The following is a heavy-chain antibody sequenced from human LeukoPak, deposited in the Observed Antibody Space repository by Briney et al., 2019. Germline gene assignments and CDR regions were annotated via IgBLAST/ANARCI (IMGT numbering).Heavy chain of an antibody. V-gene: IGHV3-30*01. CDR2: ISYDGSNK. CDR3: ARAFYDSSGYPGIFDY. D-gene: IGHD3-22*01. J-gene: IGHJ4*02. CDR1: GFTFSSYA. Sequence: GGSLRLSCAASGFTFSSYATHWVRQAPGKGLEWVAVISYDGSNKYYADSVKGRFTISRDNSKNTLYLQMNSLRAEDTAVYYCARAFYDSSGYPGIFDYWGQGTLVTLSS.